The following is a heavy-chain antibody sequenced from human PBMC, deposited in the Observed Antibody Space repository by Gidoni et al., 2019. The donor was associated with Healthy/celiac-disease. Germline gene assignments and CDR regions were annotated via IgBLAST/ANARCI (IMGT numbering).Heavy chain of an antibody. CDR3: AKVPHHYYDSSGSRYFDY. J-gene: IGHJ4*02. CDR2: ISGSGGST. CDR1: GFTFSSYA. V-gene: IGHV3-23*01. D-gene: IGHD3-22*01. Sequence: EVQLLESGGGLVQHGGSLRISCAASGFTFSSYAMSWVRQAPGTGLEWVSAISGSGGSTYYADSVKGRFTISRDNSKNTLYLQMNSLRAEDTAVYYCAKVPHHYYDSSGSRYFDYWGQGTLVTVSS.